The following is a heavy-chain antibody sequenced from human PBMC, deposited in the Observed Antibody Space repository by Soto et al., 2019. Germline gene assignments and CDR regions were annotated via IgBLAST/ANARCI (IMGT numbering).Heavy chain of an antibody. D-gene: IGHD2-15*01. J-gene: IGHJ4*02. Sequence: ASVKVSCKASGYTFTNYDINWVRQAPGQGLEWMGRMDPKSGNTDYAQKFQGRVTITRNTSISTAYLEVSSLSSEDTAVYFCARGRGWRDYWGQGTLVTVSS. V-gene: IGHV1-8*01. CDR3: ARGRGWRDY. CDR2: MDPKSGNT. CDR1: GYTFTNYD.